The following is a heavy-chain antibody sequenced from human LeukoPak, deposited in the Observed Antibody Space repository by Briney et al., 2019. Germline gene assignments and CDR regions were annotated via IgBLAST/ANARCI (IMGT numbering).Heavy chain of an antibody. CDR1: GYIFSDYY. J-gene: IGHJ3*02. Sequence: ASVKVSYKASGYIFSDYYMHWVRQAPGQGLEWLGWINPKSGAADYAQQFRGRVIMTRDTSINTAYMELSRLRSDDPAVYYCAGRSSTSCCDAFDIWGQGTMVTVSS. D-gene: IGHD2-2*01. CDR3: AGRSSTSCCDAFDI. CDR2: INPKSGAA. V-gene: IGHV1-2*02.